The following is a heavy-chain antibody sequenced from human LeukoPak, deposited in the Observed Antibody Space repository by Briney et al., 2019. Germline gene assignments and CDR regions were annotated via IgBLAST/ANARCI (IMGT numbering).Heavy chain of an antibody. CDR1: GFTFSSYW. CDR2: IKQDGSEK. CDR3: ARGIVVVPAALFDP. J-gene: IGHJ5*02. V-gene: IGHV3-7*03. Sequence: GGSLRLSCAASGFTFSSYWMSWVRQAPGKGLEWVANIKQDGSEKHYVDSVKGRFTISRDNAKNPLYLQMNSLRAEDTAVYYCARGIVVVPAALFDPWGQGTLVTVSS. D-gene: IGHD2-2*01.